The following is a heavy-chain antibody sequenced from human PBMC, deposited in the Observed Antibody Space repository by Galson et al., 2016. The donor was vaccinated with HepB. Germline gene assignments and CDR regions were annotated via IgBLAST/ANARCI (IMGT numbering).Heavy chain of an antibody. Sequence: SLRLSCAASGFTFSNYGMTWVRQAPGKGLEVVSSISRSGDSTDYADSVKGRVTISRDNSKNTLSLQMNGLTADDTAIYYCVQGSTAPAVWGKGTTVTVSS. D-gene: IGHD1-26*01. CDR2: ISRSGDST. CDR1: GFTFSNYG. CDR3: VQGSTAPAV. V-gene: IGHV3-23*01. J-gene: IGHJ6*04.